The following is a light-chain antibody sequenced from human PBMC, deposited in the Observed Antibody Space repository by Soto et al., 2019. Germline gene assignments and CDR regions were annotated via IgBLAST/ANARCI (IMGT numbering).Light chain of an antibody. J-gene: IGKJ4*01. V-gene: IGKV3-11*01. CDR1: QSVSSY. Sequence: EIVLTQSPATLSLSPGERATLSCRASQSVSSYLAWYQQKPGQAPRLLIYDASSRATGIPARFSGSGSGTDFTLTTSSLAPEEFAVYYCQQRSNWPLTFGVGTKVEIK. CDR3: QQRSNWPLT. CDR2: DAS.